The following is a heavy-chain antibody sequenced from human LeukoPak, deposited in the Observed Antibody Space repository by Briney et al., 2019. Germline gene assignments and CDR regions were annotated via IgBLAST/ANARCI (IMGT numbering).Heavy chain of an antibody. V-gene: IGHV3-48*03. CDR3: ARDNKQWLVLGNYYYYGMDV. Sequence: GGSLRLSCAASGFTFSSYEMNWLRQAPGKGLEWVSYISSSGSTIYYADSVKGRFTISRDNAKNSLYLQMNSLRAEDTAVYYCARDNKQWLVLGNYYYYGMDVWGQGTTVTVSS. CDR1: GFTFSSYE. CDR2: ISSSGSTI. D-gene: IGHD6-19*01. J-gene: IGHJ6*02.